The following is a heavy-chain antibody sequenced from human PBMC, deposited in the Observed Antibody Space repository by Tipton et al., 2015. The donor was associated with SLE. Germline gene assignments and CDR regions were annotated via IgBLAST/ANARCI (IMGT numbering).Heavy chain of an antibody. CDR3: ARGDIVVVPSTIAFSGGDFDP. V-gene: IGHV1-2*04. CDR1: GYTFTGYY. J-gene: IGHJ5*02. Sequence: QSGPEVKKPGASVKVSCKASGYTFTGYYMHWVRQAPGQGLEWMGWINPSSGGTNYAQNFQGWVTMTRDTSISTAYMELTRLRSDDTAVYYCARGDIVVVPSTIAFSGGDFDPWGQGTLVTVSS. CDR2: INPSSGGT. D-gene: IGHD2-2*01.